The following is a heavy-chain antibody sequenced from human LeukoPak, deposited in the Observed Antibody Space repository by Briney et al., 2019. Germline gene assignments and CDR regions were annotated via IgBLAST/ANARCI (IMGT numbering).Heavy chain of an antibody. D-gene: IGHD3-22*01. CDR2: ISGSGGST. CDR1: GFTLSSYA. Sequence: GGSLRLSCAASGFTLSSYAMSWVRQAPGKGLEWVSAISGSGGSTYYADSVKGRFTISRDNSKNTLYLQMNSLTAEDTAVYYCAKESADSSGTLDYWGQGTLVTVSS. J-gene: IGHJ4*02. CDR3: AKESADSSGTLDY. V-gene: IGHV3-23*01.